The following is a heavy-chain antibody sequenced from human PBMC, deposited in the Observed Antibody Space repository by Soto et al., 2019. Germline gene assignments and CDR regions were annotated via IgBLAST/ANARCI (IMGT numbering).Heavy chain of an antibody. CDR2: IYYSGST. Sequence: PSETLSLTCTVSGGSISSYYWSWIRQPPGKGLEWIGYIYYSGSTNYNPSLKSRVTISVDTSKNQFSLKLSSVTAADTAVYYCPRGDTAMPVFFNPSGQGTPVTVYS. V-gene: IGHV4-59*01. D-gene: IGHD5-18*01. J-gene: IGHJ5*02. CDR3: PRGDTAMPVFFNP. CDR1: GGSISSYY.